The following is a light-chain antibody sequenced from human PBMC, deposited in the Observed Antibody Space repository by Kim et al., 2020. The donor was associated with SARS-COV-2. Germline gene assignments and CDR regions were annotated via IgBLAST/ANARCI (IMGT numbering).Light chain of an antibody. J-gene: IGLJ1*01. CDR3: NSRDSSGTQLAV. Sequence: GQQVRITCQGDSLRPYYASWYQQRPGKAPVLVIYAENNRPSGIPARFSGSRSGNTATLTITGAQADDEADYYCNSRDSSGTQLAVFGTGTKVTVL. CDR1: SLRPYY. V-gene: IGLV3-19*01. CDR2: AEN.